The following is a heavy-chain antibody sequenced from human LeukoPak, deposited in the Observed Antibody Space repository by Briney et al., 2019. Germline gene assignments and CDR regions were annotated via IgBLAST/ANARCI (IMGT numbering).Heavy chain of an antibody. J-gene: IGHJ6*02. D-gene: IGHD2-2*02. CDR1: GYTFTSYA. Sequence: ASVKVSCKASGYTFTSYAMHWVRQAPGQRLEWMGWINAGNGNTKYSQKFQGRVTITRDTSASTAYMELSSLRSEDTAVYYCAREDIVVVPAAIRYGMDAWGQGTTVTVSS. CDR3: AREDIVVVPAAIRYGMDA. V-gene: IGHV1-3*01. CDR2: INAGNGNT.